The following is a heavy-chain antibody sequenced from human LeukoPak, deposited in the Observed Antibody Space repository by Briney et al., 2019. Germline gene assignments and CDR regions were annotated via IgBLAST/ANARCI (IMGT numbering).Heavy chain of an antibody. V-gene: IGHV3-7*01. D-gene: IGHD5-18*01. J-gene: IGHJ4*02. CDR2: INPDGNKK. CDR1: GLTFSSSW. CDR3: ARDLAYSRLDY. Sequence: GGSLRLSCAVSGLTFSSSWMDWVRQAPGKGLEWMASINPDGNKKYSADSVKGRFTISRDNAENSLYLQMNSLRVEDTAFYYCARDLAYSRLDYWGQGMLVTVSS.